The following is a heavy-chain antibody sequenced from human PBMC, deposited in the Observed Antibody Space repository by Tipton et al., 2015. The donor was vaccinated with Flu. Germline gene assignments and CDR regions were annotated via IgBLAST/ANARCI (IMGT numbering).Heavy chain of an antibody. D-gene: IGHD4-23*01. V-gene: IGHV4-38-2*02. CDR1: GFSISSGYY. Sequence: TLSLTCVVSGFSISSGYYWGWIRQPPGKGPEWIGSVYHTGSTYYNPSFNNRVTILGDMSKNEFSMKLTSVTAADTAVYYCARERGGAHGDNFRGNWFEPWGQGTLVTVSS. J-gene: IGHJ5*02. CDR3: ARERGGAHGDNFRGNWFEP. CDR2: VYHTGST.